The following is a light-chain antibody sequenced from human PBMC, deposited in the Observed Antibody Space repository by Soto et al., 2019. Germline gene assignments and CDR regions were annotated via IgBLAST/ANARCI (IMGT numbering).Light chain of an antibody. CDR1: QSISSW. J-gene: IGKJ1*01. V-gene: IGKV1-5*01. CDR2: DAS. CDR3: QPYETFSGT. Sequence: DIQMTQSPSTLYASVGGRVTITCRASQSISSWLAWYQQKPGKAPKLLIYDASSLESGVPSRFSGSGSGTKFTLTIASLQPDDFATYYCQPYETFSGTVGPGTKVDIK.